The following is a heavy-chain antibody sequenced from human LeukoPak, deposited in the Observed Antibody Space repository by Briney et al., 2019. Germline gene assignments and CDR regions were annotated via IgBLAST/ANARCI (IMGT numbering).Heavy chain of an antibody. CDR1: GFTFSSYA. CDR3: AKVVGYYDSSGYTSPLNPTPIDY. V-gene: IGHV3-23*01. Sequence: GGSLRLPCAASGFTFSSYAMSWVRQAPGKGLEWVSAISGSGGSTYYADSVKGRFTISRDNSKNTLYLQMNSLRAEDTAVYYCAKVVGYYDSSGYTSPLNPTPIDYWGQGTLVTVSS. J-gene: IGHJ4*02. D-gene: IGHD3-22*01. CDR2: ISGSGGST.